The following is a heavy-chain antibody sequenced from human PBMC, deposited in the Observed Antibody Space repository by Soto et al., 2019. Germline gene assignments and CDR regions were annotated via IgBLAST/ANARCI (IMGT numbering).Heavy chain of an antibody. Sequence: QVQLQESGPGLVKPSETLSLTCTVSGGSISFYYWSWIRQPPGKGLEWIGYIYYTGSTNYKPSLKSRGTMSAATSKNHFTPRRSSATAADTAVYFCARSGTPKYCTGGNCWNPLDYWGQGALVTVSS. J-gene: IGHJ4*02. V-gene: IGHV4-59*08. CDR2: IYYTGST. D-gene: IGHD2-15*01. CDR3: ARSGTPKYCTGGNCWNPLDY. CDR1: GGSISFYY.